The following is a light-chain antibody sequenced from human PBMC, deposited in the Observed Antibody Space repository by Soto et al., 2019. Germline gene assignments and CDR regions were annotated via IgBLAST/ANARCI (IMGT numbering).Light chain of an antibody. Sequence: EIVMTQSPATLSMSPGERATLSCRASRRVSSNLAWYQQKPGQAPRLLMYGASTRATGIPARFSGSGSGTEFTPTISSLQYEDYVVYYCRQQNNWPPYTFGQGTKLEIK. CDR2: GAS. CDR3: RQQNNWPPYT. CDR1: RRVSSN. V-gene: IGKV3-15*01. J-gene: IGKJ2*01.